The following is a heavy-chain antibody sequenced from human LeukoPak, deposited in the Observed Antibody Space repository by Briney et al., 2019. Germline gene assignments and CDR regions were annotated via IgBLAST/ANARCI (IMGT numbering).Heavy chain of an antibody. J-gene: IGHJ4*02. CDR3: AKDDILTGSFDY. CDR1: GFTFSSYA. Sequence: QPGGSLRLSCAASGFTFSSYAMSWVRQAPGKGLEWVSAISGSGGSTYYADSVKGRFTISRDNSKNTLYLQTNSLRAEDTAVYYCAKDDILTGSFDYWGQGTLVTVSS. CDR2: ISGSGGST. V-gene: IGHV3-23*01. D-gene: IGHD3-9*01.